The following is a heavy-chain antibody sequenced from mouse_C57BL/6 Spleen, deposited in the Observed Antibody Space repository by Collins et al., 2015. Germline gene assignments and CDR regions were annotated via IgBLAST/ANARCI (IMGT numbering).Heavy chain of an antibody. J-gene: IGHJ1*03. D-gene: IGHD4-1*01. Sequence: VQLLETGGGLVQPGGSRGLSCEGSGFTFSGFWMSWVRQTPGKTLEWIGDINSDGSAINYAPSIKDRFTIFRDNDKSTLYLQMSNVRSEDTATYFCMRGTGWYFDVWGTGTTVTVSS. CDR2: INSDGSAI. V-gene: IGHV11-2*01. CDR3: MRGTGWYFDV. CDR1: GFTFSGFW.